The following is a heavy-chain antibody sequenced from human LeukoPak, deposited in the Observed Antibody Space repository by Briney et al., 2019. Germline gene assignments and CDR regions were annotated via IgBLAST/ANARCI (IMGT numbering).Heavy chain of an antibody. Sequence: GESLKISCAASGFTFSRYWMSWVRQAPGKGLEWVANIKEDGSEKYYVDSVKGRLTISRDNAKSSLSLQIKSLRAEDTAVYYCARQKAVVVVAATPDEDYGDYVDYYYYMDVWGKGTTVTVSS. D-gene: IGHD2-15*01. CDR3: ARQKAVVVVAATPDEDYGDYVDYYYYMDV. CDR1: GFTFSRYW. V-gene: IGHV3-7*01. J-gene: IGHJ6*03. CDR2: IKEDGSEK.